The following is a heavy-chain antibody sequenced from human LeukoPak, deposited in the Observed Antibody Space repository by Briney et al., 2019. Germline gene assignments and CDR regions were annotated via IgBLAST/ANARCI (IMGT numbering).Heavy chain of an antibody. V-gene: IGHV3-23*01. CDR3: AKAFSPADRSCYLGFDY. Sequence: GGSLRLSCAVSGFTFTSYGMSWVRQAPGKGLEWVSTISGTAGSTHYADSVKGRFTISRDNSMNTLHLQMNSLRAEDTAIYYCAKAFSPADRSCYLGFDYWGQGTLVTVSS. CDR2: ISGTAGST. J-gene: IGHJ4*02. D-gene: IGHD2-21*02. CDR1: GFTFTSYG.